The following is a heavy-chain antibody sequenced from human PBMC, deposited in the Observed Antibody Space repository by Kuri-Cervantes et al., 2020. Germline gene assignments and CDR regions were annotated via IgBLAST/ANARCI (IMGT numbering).Heavy chain of an antibody. CDR2: IYRSGSP. D-gene: IGHD3-22*01. V-gene: IGHV4-38-2*02. J-gene: IGHJ4*02. CDR3: ARVRSGYYDRQGFDY. CDR1: GYSISSGFY. Sequence: ETLSLTCTVSGYSISSGFYWGWIRQPPGKGLEWIGSIYRSGSPSYNPSLKSRVTISVDTSKNEFSLKLSSVTAADTAVYYCARVRSGYYDRQGFDYWGQGTPVTVSS.